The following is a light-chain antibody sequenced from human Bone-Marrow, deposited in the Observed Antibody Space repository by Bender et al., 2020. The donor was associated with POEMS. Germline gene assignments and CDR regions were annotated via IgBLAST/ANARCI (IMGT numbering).Light chain of an antibody. Sequence: QSVLTQPPSVSGAPGQRVTISCTGSSSNTGSGYDINWYQHLPGTAPKLLIYGYNNRPSGVPARFSGSKSGNTASLTISGLQAEDEGDYYCQSYDNSLGGWVFGGGTKLTVL. V-gene: IGLV1-40*01. J-gene: IGLJ3*02. CDR2: GYN. CDR3: QSYDNSLGGWV. CDR1: SSNTGSGYD.